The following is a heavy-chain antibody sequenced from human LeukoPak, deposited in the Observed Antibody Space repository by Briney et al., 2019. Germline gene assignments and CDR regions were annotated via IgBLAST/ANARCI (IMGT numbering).Heavy chain of an antibody. V-gene: IGHV3-30*18. Sequence: GGSLRLSCAASGFTLSSYGMHWVRQAPGKGLEWVAVISYDGSNKYYADSVKGRFTISRDNSKNTLYLQMNSLRAEDTAVYYCAKGSGSGWYYFDYWGQGTLVTVSS. CDR1: GFTLSSYG. D-gene: IGHD6-19*01. CDR3: AKGSGSGWYYFDY. J-gene: IGHJ4*02. CDR2: ISYDGSNK.